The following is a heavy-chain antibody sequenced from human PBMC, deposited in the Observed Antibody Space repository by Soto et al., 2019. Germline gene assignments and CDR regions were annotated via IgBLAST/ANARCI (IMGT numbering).Heavy chain of an antibody. Sequence: QVQLVESGGGVVQPGRSLRLSCAASGFTFSRYGMHWVRQAPGKGLEWVAGIWYDGSDKFYPDSVKGRLTISRDNSKNTVFLQMNSLRVEDTAVYYCARDGERGYDSSGYNFHHWGQGTLVTVSS. CDR1: GFTFSRYG. J-gene: IGHJ1*01. CDR2: IWYDGSDK. V-gene: IGHV3-33*01. CDR3: ARDGERGYDSSGYNFHH. D-gene: IGHD3-22*01.